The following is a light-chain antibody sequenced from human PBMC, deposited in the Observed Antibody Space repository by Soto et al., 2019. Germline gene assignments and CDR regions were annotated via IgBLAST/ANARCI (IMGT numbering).Light chain of an antibody. Sequence: QSVLTQPPSVSGAPGQRVTISCTGSSSNIGAGYDVHWYQQLPGTAPKLLIYATINRPSGVPDRFSGSKSGTSASLAITGLQAEDEADYYCQSYDSSLSALFGTGTKVTVL. CDR3: QSYDSSLSAL. V-gene: IGLV1-40*01. J-gene: IGLJ1*01. CDR2: ATI. CDR1: SSNIGAGYD.